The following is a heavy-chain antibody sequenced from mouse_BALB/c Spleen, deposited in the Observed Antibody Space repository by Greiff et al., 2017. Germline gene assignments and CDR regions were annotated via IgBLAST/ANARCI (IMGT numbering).Heavy chain of an antibody. CDR1: GYTFTSYT. CDR3: ARGENGYSSMDY. Sequence: QVQLQQSAAELARPGASVKMSCKASGYTFTSYTMHWVKQRPGQGLEWIGYINPSSGYTEYNQKFKDKTTLTADKSSSTAYMQLSSLTSEDSAVYYCARGENGYSSMDYWGQGTSVTVSS. CDR2: INPSSGYT. J-gene: IGHJ4*01. V-gene: IGHV1-4*02.